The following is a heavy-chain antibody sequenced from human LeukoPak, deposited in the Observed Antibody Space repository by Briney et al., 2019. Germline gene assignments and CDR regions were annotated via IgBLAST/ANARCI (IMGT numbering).Heavy chain of an antibody. Sequence: SETLSLTCTVSGGSISSYYWSWIRQPPGKGLEWIGYIYYSGSTNYNPSLKSRVTISVDTSKNQFSLKLSSVTAADTAVYYCAREPGIAEGMDVWGKGTTVTVSS. J-gene: IGHJ6*03. CDR3: AREPGIAEGMDV. CDR1: GGSISSYY. D-gene: IGHD6-13*01. V-gene: IGHV4-59*01. CDR2: IYYSGST.